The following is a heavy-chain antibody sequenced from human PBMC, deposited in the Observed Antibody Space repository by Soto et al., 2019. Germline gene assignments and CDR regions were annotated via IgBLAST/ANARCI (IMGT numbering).Heavy chain of an antibody. D-gene: IGHD1-7*01. V-gene: IGHV1-69*13. Sequence: ASVKVSCKASGGTFSSYAISWVRQAPGQGLEWMGGIIPIFGTANYAQKFQGRVTITADESTSTAYMELSSLRSEDTAVYYCASGPNWNYGKIDYWGQGTLVTVSS. CDR2: IIPIFGTA. CDR3: ASGPNWNYGKIDY. CDR1: GGTFSSYA. J-gene: IGHJ4*02.